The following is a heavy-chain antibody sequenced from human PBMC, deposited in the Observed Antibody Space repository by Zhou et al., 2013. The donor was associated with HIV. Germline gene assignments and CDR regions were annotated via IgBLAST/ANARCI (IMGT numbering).Heavy chain of an antibody. CDR1: GGTFSSYA. Sequence: QVQLVQSGAEVKKPGSSVKVSCKASGGTFSSYAISWVRQAPGQGLGWMGGIIPIFGTANYAQKFQGRVTITTDESTSTAYMELSSLRSEDTAVYYCARGLSRITLSLGDAFDIWGQGTMVTVSS. J-gene: IGHJ3*02. V-gene: IGHV1-69*05. D-gene: IGHD3-16*02. CDR3: ARGLSRITLSLGDAFDI. CDR2: IIPIFGTA.